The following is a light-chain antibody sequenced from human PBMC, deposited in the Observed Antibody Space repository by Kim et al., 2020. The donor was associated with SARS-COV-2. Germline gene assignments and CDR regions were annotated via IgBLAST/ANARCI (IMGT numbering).Light chain of an antibody. CDR1: QGVGSSL. Sequence: WAPGERATVSGRARQGVGSSLLAWYQQKPGQAPRLLIYEAFKRVAGIPDRFSGSGSGTDFTLTISRPEPEDFAMYYCQQYGSTPYTFGQGTKLEI. V-gene: IGKV3-20*01. CDR3: QQYGSTPYT. J-gene: IGKJ2*01. CDR2: EAF.